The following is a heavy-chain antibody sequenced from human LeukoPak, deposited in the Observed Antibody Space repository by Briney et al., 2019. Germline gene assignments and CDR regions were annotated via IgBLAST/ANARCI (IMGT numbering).Heavy chain of an antibody. J-gene: IGHJ6*03. CDR3: ARFPGGAEYRHYYYMDV. CDR2: IYYSETT. D-gene: IGHD1-14*01. Sequence: KPSETLSLTCTVSGGSISSYYWSWIRQPPGKGLECIGYIYYSETTNYNPSFKSRVTVSVDTSKNQFSLKLSSVTAADTAVYYCARFPGGAEYRHYYYMDVWGKGTTVTVSS. V-gene: IGHV4-59*01. CDR1: GGSISSYY.